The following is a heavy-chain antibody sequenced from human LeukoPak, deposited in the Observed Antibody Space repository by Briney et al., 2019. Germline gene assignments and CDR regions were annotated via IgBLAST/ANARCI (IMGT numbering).Heavy chain of an antibody. Sequence: SETLSLTCTVSGGSISSYYWSWIWQPPGKGLEWIGYIYYSGSTNYNPSLKSRVTISVDTSKNQFSLKLSSVTAADTAVYYCARGSIAARPDGLFDYWGQGTLVTVSS. CDR1: GGSISSYY. D-gene: IGHD6-6*01. V-gene: IGHV4-59*01. J-gene: IGHJ4*02. CDR3: ARGSIAARPDGLFDY. CDR2: IYYSGST.